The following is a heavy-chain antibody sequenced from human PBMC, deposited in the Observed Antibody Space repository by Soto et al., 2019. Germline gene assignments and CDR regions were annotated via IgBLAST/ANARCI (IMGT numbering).Heavy chain of an antibody. V-gene: IGHV1-69*12. D-gene: IGHD3-22*01. Sequence: QVQLVQSGAEVKKPGSSVKVSCKASGGTFSSYAISWVRQAPGQGLKWMGGIIPIFGTANYAQKFQGRVTITADESTSTAYMELSSLRSEDTAVYYCAREVGGYDSSGNYYYGMDVWGQGTTVTVSS. CDR1: GGTFSSYA. CDR2: IIPIFGTA. J-gene: IGHJ6*02. CDR3: AREVGGYDSSGNYYYGMDV.